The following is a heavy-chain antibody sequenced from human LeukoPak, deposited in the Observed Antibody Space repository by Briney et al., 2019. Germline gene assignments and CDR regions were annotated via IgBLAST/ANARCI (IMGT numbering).Heavy chain of an antibody. V-gene: IGHV3-33*01. CDR2: IWYDGSNK. D-gene: IGHD3-22*01. CDR1: GFTFSSYG. Sequence: GGSLRLSCAASGFTFSSYGMHWARQAPGKGLEWVAVIWYDGSNKYYADSVKGRFTISRDNSKNTLYLQMNSLRAEDTAVYYCASLGYYYDSSGYLGNFDYWGQGTLVTVSS. CDR3: ASLGYYYDSSGYLGNFDY. J-gene: IGHJ4*02.